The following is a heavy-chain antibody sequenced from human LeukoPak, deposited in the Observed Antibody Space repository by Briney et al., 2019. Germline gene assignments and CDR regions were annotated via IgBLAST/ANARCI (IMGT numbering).Heavy chain of an antibody. CDR1: GFTFSSYG. D-gene: IGHD3-22*01. CDR3: AKVYYDSSGYYYKGPFDY. Sequence: GRSLRPSCAASGFTFSSYGVHWVRQAPGKGLEWVAVIWYDGSNKYYADSVKGRFTISRDNSKNTLYLQMNSLRAEDTAVYYCAKVYYDSSGYYYKGPFDYWGQGTLVTVSS. CDR2: IWYDGSNK. J-gene: IGHJ4*02. V-gene: IGHV3-33*06.